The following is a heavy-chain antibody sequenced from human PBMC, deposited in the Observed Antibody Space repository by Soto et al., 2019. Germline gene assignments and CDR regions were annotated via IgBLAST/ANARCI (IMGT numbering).Heavy chain of an antibody. CDR1: GFSLSDARMG. D-gene: IGHD3-3*01. Sequence: QVTLKESGPVLVKRTEPLTLTCTVSGFSLSDARMGVSWIRQPPGKALEWLAHIFSNDEISYTPSLESRLTISKDISKSQVVLTMTNMDPVDTATYYCARQTIFGLVVSHFEYWGQGTLVTVSS. J-gene: IGHJ4*02. CDR3: ARQTIFGLVVSHFEY. CDR2: IFSNDEI. V-gene: IGHV2-26*01.